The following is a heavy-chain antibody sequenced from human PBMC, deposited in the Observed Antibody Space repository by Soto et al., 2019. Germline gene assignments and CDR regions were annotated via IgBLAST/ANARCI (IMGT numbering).Heavy chain of an antibody. J-gene: IGHJ6*02. CDR2: IIGSGGST. V-gene: IGHV3-23*01. D-gene: IGHD2-2*01. CDR3: ASHIVVVTAAIAQEYYYYGMDV. Sequence: GGSLRLSCAASGFTFSSYAMSWVRQAPGKGLEWVSAIIGSGGSTYYADSVKGRFTISRDNSNNPLYLQMNSLRDEDSAVYYCASHIVVVTAAIAQEYYYYGMDVWGQGTTVTVSS. CDR1: GFTFSSYA.